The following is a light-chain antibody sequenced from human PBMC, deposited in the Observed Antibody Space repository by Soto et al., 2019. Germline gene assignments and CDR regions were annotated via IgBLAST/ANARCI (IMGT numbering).Light chain of an antibody. CDR3: ALFMGNGISV. CDR1: SGSVSTANN. Sequence: QTVVTQESSFSVSPGGTVTLTCGLISGSVSTANNPNWYQQTPGQAPRTLIYSTSTRSSGVPDRFSGSILGNKAALTISGAQADDELHYYCALFMGNGISVFGTRTKVTVL. J-gene: IGLJ1*01. V-gene: IGLV8-61*01. CDR2: STS.